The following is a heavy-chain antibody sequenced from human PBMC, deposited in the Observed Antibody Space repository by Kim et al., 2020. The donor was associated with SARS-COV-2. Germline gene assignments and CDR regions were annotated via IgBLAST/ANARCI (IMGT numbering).Heavy chain of an antibody. J-gene: IGHJ4*02. V-gene: IGHV3-21*01. Sequence: GGSLRLSCAASGFTFSSYSMNWVRQAPGKGLEWVSSISSSSSYIYYADSVKGRFTISRDNAKNSLYLQMNSLRAEDTAVYYCARDPRVSHYDSSGYYPDYWGQGTLVTVSS. CDR1: GFTFSSYS. CDR3: ARDPRVSHYDSSGYYPDY. D-gene: IGHD3-22*01. CDR2: ISSSSSYI.